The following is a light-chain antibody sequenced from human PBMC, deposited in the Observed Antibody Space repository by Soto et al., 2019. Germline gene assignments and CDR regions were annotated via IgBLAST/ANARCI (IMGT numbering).Light chain of an antibody. J-gene: IGKJ1*01. Sequence: AIQLTQSPSSLSASVGDRVTITCRASQDIRSALGWYQQKPGKVPKLLIYAASTLQSGVPSRFSGSGSGTDFTLTISRLEPEDFAVYYCQQYGTSIQTFGQGTKVDI. CDR2: AAS. CDR1: QDIRSA. CDR3: QQYGTSIQT. V-gene: IGKV1-13*02.